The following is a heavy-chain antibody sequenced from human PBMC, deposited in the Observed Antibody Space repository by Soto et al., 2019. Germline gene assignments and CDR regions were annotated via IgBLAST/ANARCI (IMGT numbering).Heavy chain of an antibody. CDR1: GGSISSYS. CDR3: ARSHIVPRLFMYPFDS. V-gene: IGHV4-59*08. CDR2: VYDTGST. Sequence: SETLSLTCSVSGGSISSYSWSWIRQPPGKGLEWIGYVYDTGSTDYNPSLKSRGTISLDTSKNHFSLRLSSVTAADTAVYYCARSHIVPRLFMYPFDSWGQGTLVTVSS. J-gene: IGHJ4*02. D-gene: IGHD5-12*01.